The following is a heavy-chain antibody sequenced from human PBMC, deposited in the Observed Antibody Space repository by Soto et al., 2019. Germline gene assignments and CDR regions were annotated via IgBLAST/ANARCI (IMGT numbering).Heavy chain of an antibody. V-gene: IGHV3-33*01. D-gene: IGHD2-8*01. Sequence: VGSLRLSCAASGFTFSSYGMHWVRQAPGKGLEWVAVIWYDGSNKYYADSVKGRFTISRDNSKNTLYLQMNSLRAEDTAVYYCARDRYCTNGVCSGYFGYWGQGTLVTVSS. CDR2: IWYDGSNK. J-gene: IGHJ4*02. CDR1: GFTFSSYG. CDR3: ARDRYCTNGVCSGYFGY.